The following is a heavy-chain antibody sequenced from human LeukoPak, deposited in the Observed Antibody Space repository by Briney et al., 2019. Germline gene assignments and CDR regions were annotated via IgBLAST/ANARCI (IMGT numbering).Heavy chain of an antibody. J-gene: IGHJ5*02. CDR3: ARDNSVGDNAWWFDP. Sequence: RASVKVSCKASGYTFTSYYMHWVRQAAGQGLECMGLINPTGGSTGYAQKFQGRVTMTRDMSTSTDYMELSSLRSEDTAIYYCARDNSVGDNAWWFDPWGQGTLVTVSS. V-gene: IGHV1-46*01. CDR1: GYTFTSYY. D-gene: IGHD1-26*01. CDR2: INPTGGST.